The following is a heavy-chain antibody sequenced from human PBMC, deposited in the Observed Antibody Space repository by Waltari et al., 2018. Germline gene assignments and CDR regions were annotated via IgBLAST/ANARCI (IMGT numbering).Heavy chain of an antibody. V-gene: IGHV3-15*01. CDR1: GLPFRNAL. CDR3: TRVVSDY. CDR2: IKSKADGGTT. Sequence: EVQVVQSGGGLVKPGGSLRLSCAVPGLPFRNALPNWVRQAPGKGLEWVGRIKSKADGGTTDYAATVKGRFTISRDDSKNTMYLQMNSLQTEDTGVYYCTRVVSDYWGQGSLVTVSS. J-gene: IGHJ4*02.